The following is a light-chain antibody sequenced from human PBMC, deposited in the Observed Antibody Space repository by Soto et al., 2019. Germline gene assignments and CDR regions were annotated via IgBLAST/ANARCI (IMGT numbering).Light chain of an antibody. J-gene: IGLJ3*02. Sequence: QSVLTQPPSVSGAPGQRVTISCTGSSSNIGAGYDVYWYQQLPGAAPKLLIYVNSNRPSGVPDRFSGSKSGTSGSLAITGLQAEDEADYYCQSYDSSLSGSVFGGGTKLTVL. CDR3: QSYDSSLSGSV. V-gene: IGLV1-40*01. CDR1: SSNIGAGYD. CDR2: VNS.